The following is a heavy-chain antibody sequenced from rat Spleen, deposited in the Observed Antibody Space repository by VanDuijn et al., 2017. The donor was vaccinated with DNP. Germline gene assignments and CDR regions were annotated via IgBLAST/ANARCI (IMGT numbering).Heavy chain of an antibody. CDR3: ARHPASVRGIAHYWYFDF. Sequence: EVQLVESGGGLVQPGRSLKLSCAASGFTFSDFYMAWVRQAPTRGLELVAYITYDGGNTYYGDSVKGRFTISRENAKSILYLQMNSLRSEDMATYFCARHPASVRGIAHYWYFDFWGPGTMVTVSS. J-gene: IGHJ1*01. D-gene: IGHD4-1*01. V-gene: IGHV5-22*01. CDR1: GFTFSDFY. CDR2: ITYDGGNT.